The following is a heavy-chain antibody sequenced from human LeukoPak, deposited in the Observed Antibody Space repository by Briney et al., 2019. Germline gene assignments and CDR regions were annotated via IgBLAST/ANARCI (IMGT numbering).Heavy chain of an antibody. CDR3: ARAGIVNALDY. D-gene: IGHD2/OR15-2a*01. Sequence: GGSLRLSCAASGYTFSIYGMNWVRQAPGKGLEWVAIIWYDGSNTYFAESVMGRFSISKDNFKNIVYLQVNSLKIEDTGVYYCARAGIVNALDYWGQGAQVTVSP. V-gene: IGHV3-33*01. CDR2: IWYDGSNT. CDR1: GYTFSIYG. J-gene: IGHJ4*02.